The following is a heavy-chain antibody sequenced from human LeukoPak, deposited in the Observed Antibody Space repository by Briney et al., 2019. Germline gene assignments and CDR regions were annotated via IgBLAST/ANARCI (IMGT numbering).Heavy chain of an antibody. J-gene: IGHJ4*02. D-gene: IGHD3-10*01. V-gene: IGHV4-34*01. CDR1: GGSFSGYY. Sequence: SETLSLTCAVYGGSFSGYYWSWIRQPPGKGLEWIGEINHSGSTNYNPSLKSRVTISVDTSKNQFSLKLSSVTAADTAVYYCARTFETYYYGSGSYRYFDYWGQGTLATVSS. CDR2: INHSGST. CDR3: ARTFETYYYGSGSYRYFDY.